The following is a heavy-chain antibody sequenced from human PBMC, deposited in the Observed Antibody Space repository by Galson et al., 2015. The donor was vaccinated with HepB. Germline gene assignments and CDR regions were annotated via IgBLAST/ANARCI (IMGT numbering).Heavy chain of an antibody. J-gene: IGHJ6*02. CDR3: ARDSSGNGMDV. Sequence: SLRLSCAASGFTVSSTYMSWVRQAPGKGLEWVSVIYSGGFTYYADSVKGRFTISRDNSKNTLYLQVNSLRADDTAVYYCARDSSGNGMDVWGQGTTVTVSS. D-gene: IGHD6-19*01. CDR1: GFTVSSTY. V-gene: IGHV3-53*01. CDR2: IYSGGFT.